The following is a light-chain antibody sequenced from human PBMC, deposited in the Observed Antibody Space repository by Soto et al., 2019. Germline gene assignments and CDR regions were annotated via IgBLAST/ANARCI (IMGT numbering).Light chain of an antibody. J-gene: IGKJ5*01. Sequence: EIVLTQSPDTLSLSPGESATLSCRASQSVSSYLAWYQQKPGQAPRLLIYGASSRATGIPDRFSGSGSGTDFTLTISRLEPEDFAMFYCQQYADSITFGQGTRLEIE. CDR3: QQYADSIT. CDR1: QSVSSY. CDR2: GAS. V-gene: IGKV3-20*01.